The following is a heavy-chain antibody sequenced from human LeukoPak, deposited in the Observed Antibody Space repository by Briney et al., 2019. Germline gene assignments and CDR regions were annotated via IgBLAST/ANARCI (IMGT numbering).Heavy chain of an antibody. CDR1: GYSFNSQG. CDR2: INTDSGNP. Sequence: ASVKVSCKASGYSFNSQGMNWVRQAPGQGLEWMGWINTDSGNPTYAQGFTGRFVFSLDTSINTAYLQITSLKAGDTALYYCARDSYHDNGGNASLHYWGQGTLVTVSS. D-gene: IGHD4-23*01. J-gene: IGHJ4*02. CDR3: ARDSYHDNGGNASLHY. V-gene: IGHV7-4-1*02.